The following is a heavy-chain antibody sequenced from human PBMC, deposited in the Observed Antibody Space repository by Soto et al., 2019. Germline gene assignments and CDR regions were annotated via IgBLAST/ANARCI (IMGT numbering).Heavy chain of an antibody. D-gene: IGHD1-26*01. CDR3: ASGSHPIEYFQH. CDR1: GFTFSSYA. J-gene: IGHJ1*01. CDR2: ISGSGGST. Sequence: PGGSLRLSCAASGFTFSSYAMSWVRQAPGKGLEWVSAISGSGGSTYYADSVKGRFTISRDNSKNTLYLQMNSLRAEDTAVYYCASGSHPIEYFQHWGQGTLVTVSS. V-gene: IGHV3-23*01.